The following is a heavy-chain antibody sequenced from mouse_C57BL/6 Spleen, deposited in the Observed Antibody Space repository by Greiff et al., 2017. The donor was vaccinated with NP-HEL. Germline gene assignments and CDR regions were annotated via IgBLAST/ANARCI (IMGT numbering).Heavy chain of an antibody. V-gene: IGHV1-7*01. CDR3: ARPPARAPFDY. CDR2: INPSSGYT. Sequence: QVQLQQSGAELAKPGASVKLSCKASGYTFTSYWMHWVKQRPGQGLEWIGYINPSSGYTKYTQKFKDKATLTADNASSTAYMQLSSLTYEDAAVYYCARPPARAPFDYWGQGTTLTVSS. J-gene: IGHJ2*01. CDR1: GYTFTSYW. D-gene: IGHD3-1*01.